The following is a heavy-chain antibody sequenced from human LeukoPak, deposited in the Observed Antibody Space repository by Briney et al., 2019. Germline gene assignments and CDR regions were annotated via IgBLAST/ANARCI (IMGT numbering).Heavy chain of an antibody. V-gene: IGHV4-30-2*01. D-gene: IGHD5-12*01. CDR2: IYHSGST. CDR1: GGSISSGGYS. J-gene: IGHJ3*02. CDR3: ARDIGYADAFDI. Sequence: PSETLSLTCTVSGGSISSGGYSWSWIRQPPGKGLEWIGYIYHSGSTYYNPSLKSRVTISVDRSKNQFPLKLSSVTAADTAVYYCARDIGYADAFDIWGQGTMVTVSS.